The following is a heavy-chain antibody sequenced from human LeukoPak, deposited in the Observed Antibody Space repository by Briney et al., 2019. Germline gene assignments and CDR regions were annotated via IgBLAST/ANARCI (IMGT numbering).Heavy chain of an antibody. J-gene: IGHJ4*02. CDR2: LSDAGVRI. CDR1: GFNFGNYG. CDR3: AKDSALRYFDWSHVDS. Sequence: GGSLRLSCTASGFNFGNYGMSWVRQAPGKGLEWVSGLSDAGVRIFYADSVRGRFTASRDNSKNTLYLQMDSLRAEDTAVYYCAKDSALRYFDWSHVDSWGQGALVTVS. D-gene: IGHD3-9*01. V-gene: IGHV3-23*01.